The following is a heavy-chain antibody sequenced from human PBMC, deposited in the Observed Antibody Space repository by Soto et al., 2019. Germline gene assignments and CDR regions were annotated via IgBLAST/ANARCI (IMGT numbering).Heavy chain of an antibody. V-gene: IGHV4-59*01. D-gene: IGHD2-21*01. J-gene: IGHJ4*02. CDR2: VYYSGST. CDR3: AREYSRPYYFDY. CDR1: GGSISSYY. Sequence: QVQLQESGPGLVKPSETLSLTCTVSGGSISSYYWSWIRQPPGKGLEWIGYVYYSGSTYYNPSLTSRVTISVDTSKNQFSLRLNSVTAADTAVYYCAREYSRPYYFDYWGQGTLVTVSS.